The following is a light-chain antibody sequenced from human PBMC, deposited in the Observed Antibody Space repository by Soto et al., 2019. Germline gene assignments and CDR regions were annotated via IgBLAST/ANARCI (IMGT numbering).Light chain of an antibody. CDR3: CSYADNYSYV. V-gene: IGLV2-11*01. Sequence: QSVLTQPPSASGSPGQSVTISCTGTSSDVGGYNYVSWYQQHPGKAPELMTYDVSKRPSGVPDRFSGSKSGNTASLTISGLQAEDEADYYCCSYADNYSYVFGTGTKVTVL. J-gene: IGLJ1*01. CDR1: SSDVGGYNY. CDR2: DVS.